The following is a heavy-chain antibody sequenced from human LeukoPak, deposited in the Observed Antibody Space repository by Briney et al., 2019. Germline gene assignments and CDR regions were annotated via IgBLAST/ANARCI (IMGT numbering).Heavy chain of an antibody. J-gene: IGHJ3*02. CDR2: INPNSGGT. D-gene: IGHD3-22*01. V-gene: IGHV1-2*02. CDR3: ARGVGYYDSSGYYAGVDDAFDI. Sequence: ASVKVSCKASGYTFTGYYMHWVRQAPGQGLEWMRWINPNSGGTNYAQKFQGRVTMTRDTSISTAYMELSRLRSDDTAVYYSARGVGYYDSSGYYAGVDDAFDIWGQGTMVTVSS. CDR1: GYTFTGYY.